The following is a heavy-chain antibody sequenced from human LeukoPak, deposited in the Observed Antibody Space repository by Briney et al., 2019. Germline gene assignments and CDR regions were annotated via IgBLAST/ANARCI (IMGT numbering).Heavy chain of an antibody. Sequence: GGSLRLSCVTSGLIFDNYAMNWVRHGPGKGLGWGANIKQDGSETKFVDSFKGRFTISRDNAKNSLYLQMNSLRAADTAVYYCARGRWFGGFYYLDVWGKGTTVTVSS. J-gene: IGHJ6*03. CDR1: GLIFDNYA. CDR3: ARGRWFGGFYYLDV. D-gene: IGHD3-10*01. CDR2: IKQDGSET. V-gene: IGHV3-7*01.